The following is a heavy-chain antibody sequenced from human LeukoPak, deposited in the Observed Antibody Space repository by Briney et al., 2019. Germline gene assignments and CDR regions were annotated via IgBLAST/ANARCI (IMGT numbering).Heavy chain of an antibody. D-gene: IGHD1-26*01. CDR2: IYYISNT. Sequence: SETLPLTCTVSGASVGSAGYYWSWIRQPPGGGLEWIGYIYYISNTNYNPSLKSRVTMSVDPSKNQFSLKLNSVTAADTAVYYCARTRSQSGSYRYYFGYWGQGTLVTVSS. J-gene: IGHJ4*02. CDR3: ARTRSQSGSYRYYFGY. V-gene: IGHV4-61*08. CDR1: GASVGSAGYY.